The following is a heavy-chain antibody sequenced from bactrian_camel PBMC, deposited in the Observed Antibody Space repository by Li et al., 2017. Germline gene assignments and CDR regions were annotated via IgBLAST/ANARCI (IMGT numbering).Heavy chain of an antibody. CDR2: IESEGTT. Sequence: HVQLVESGGGSVPTGGSLTLTCAVSVITRNRYCMAWLRQAPGKEREGFATIESEGTTTYRDDVEGRFTISRDNAKGTVYLQLDDLKTEDMAMYYCTNRWYVRTRADSRYWGQGTQVTVS. V-gene: IGHV3S9*01. D-gene: IGHD3*01. J-gene: IGHJ4*01. CDR1: VITRNRYC. CDR3: TNRWYVRTRADSRY.